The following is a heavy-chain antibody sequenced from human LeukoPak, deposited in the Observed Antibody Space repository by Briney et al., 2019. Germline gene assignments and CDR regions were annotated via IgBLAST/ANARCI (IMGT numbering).Heavy chain of an antibody. V-gene: IGHV4-59*01. CDR1: GDSITSYY. CDR2: VFYTGST. D-gene: IGHD2-2*01. CDR3: ARSKSAAMFYWYFDL. J-gene: IGHJ2*01. Sequence: WETLSLTCDVSGDSITSYYWSWIRQPPGKGLEWIGYVFYTGSTNYTPSLKSRVTISQDTPKNQVSLRLSSVTAADTAMYYCARSKSAAMFYWYFDLWGRGTLVTVSS.